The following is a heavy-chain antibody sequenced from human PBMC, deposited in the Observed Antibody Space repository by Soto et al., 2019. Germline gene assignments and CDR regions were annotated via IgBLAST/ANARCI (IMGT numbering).Heavy chain of an antibody. CDR3: AKDRRSTMGRGDLNAFES. Sequence: EGSLRLSCAASGFTFSSCGMHWGRQAPGKGLEWVAVISYDGRNKYYADSVKGRFTISRDNSKNTLYLQMNSLRAEDTAVYYCAKDRRSTMGRGDLNAFESWGQGNPVTVYS. CDR1: GFTFSSCG. CDR2: ISYDGRNK. D-gene: IGHD3-10*01. J-gene: IGHJ4*01. V-gene: IGHV3-30*18.